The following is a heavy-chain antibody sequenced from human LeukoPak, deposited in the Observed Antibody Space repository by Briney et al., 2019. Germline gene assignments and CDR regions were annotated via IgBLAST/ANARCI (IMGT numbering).Heavy chain of an antibody. CDR1: GFTFSSYS. CDR2: ISSSSSYI. J-gene: IGHJ4*02. V-gene: IGHV3-21*01. D-gene: IGHD3-3*01. CDR3: ARGESKRFLEWLFFDY. Sequence: GGSLRLSCAASGFTFSSYSMNWVRQAPGKGREWVSSISSSSSYIYYADSVKGRFTISRDNAKNSLYLQMNSLRAEDTAVYYCARGESKRFLEWLFFDYWGQGTLVTVSS.